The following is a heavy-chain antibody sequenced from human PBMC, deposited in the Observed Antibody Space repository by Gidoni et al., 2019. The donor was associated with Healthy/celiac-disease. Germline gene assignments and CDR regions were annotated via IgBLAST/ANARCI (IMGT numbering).Heavy chain of an antibody. D-gene: IGHD5-18*01. J-gene: IGHJ6*02. V-gene: IGHV1-69*06. CDR2: IIPIFGTA. Sequence: QVQLVQSGAEVKTPGSSVKVSCKASGGTFSSYAIRWVRQAPGQGLEWMGGIIPIFGTANNAQKFQGRVTITADKSTSTAYMELSSLRSEDTAVYYCARGRYSYGYPTPYYYGMDVWGQGTTVTVSS. CDR1: GGTFSSYA. CDR3: ARGRYSYGYPTPYYYGMDV.